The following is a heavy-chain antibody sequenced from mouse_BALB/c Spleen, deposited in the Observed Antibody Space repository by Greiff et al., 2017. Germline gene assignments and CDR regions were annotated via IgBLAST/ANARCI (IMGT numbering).Heavy chain of an antibody. Sequence: QVHVKQSGAELVRPGASVTLSCKASGYTFTDYEMHWVKQTPVHGLEWIGAIDPETGGTAYNQKFKGKATLTADKSSSTAYMELRSLTSEDSAVYYCTRLTTVVAFYWYFDVWGAGTTVTVSS. CDR3: TRLTTVVAFYWYFDV. CDR2: IDPETGGT. J-gene: IGHJ1*01. V-gene: IGHV1-15*01. D-gene: IGHD1-1*01. CDR1: GYTFTDYE.